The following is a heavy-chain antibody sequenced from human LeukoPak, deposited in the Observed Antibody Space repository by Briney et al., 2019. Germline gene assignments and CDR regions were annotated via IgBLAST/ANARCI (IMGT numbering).Heavy chain of an antibody. CDR1: WFTVSSNY. CDR2: IYNDGHT. J-gene: IGHJ3*01. D-gene: IGHD3-22*01. V-gene: IGHV3-53*01. Sequence: GGSLRLSCAASWFTVSSNYMGWVRQAPGKGLEWVSLIYNDGHTYYADSVKGRCTISRDNSKNTLYLQMNSLRVEDTAVYYCARGLFLSGYLDAFDVWGQGTVVTVSS. CDR3: ARGLFLSGYLDAFDV.